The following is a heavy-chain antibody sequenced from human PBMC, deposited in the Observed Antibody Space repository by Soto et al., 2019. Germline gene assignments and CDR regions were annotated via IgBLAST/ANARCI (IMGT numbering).Heavy chain of an antibody. Sequence: PSETLSLTCTVSGGSISSSSYYWGWIRQPPGKGLEWIGSIYYSGSTYYNPSLKSRVTISVDTSKNQFSLKLSSVTAADTAVYYCARLELRWDAFDIWGQGTMVTV. D-gene: IGHD1-7*01. CDR1: GGSISSSSYY. CDR3: ARLELRWDAFDI. CDR2: IYYSGST. J-gene: IGHJ3*02. V-gene: IGHV4-39*01.